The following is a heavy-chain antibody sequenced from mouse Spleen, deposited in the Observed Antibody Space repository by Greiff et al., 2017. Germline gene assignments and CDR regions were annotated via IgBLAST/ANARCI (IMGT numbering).Heavy chain of an antibody. CDR2: ISSGSSTI. CDR1: GFTFSDYG. Sequence: EVKLMESGGGLVKPGGSLKLSCAASGFTFSDYGMHWVRQAPEKGLEWVAYISSGSSTIYYADTVKGRFTISRDNAKNTLFLQMTSLRSEDTAMYYCARPGSSPYFDYWGQGTTLTVSS. J-gene: IGHJ2*01. V-gene: IGHV5-17*01. CDR3: ARPGSSPYFDY. D-gene: IGHD1-1*01.